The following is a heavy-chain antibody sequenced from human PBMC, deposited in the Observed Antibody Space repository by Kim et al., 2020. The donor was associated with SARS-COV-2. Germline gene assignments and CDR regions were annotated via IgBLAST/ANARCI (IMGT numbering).Heavy chain of an antibody. V-gene: IGHV3-9*01. D-gene: IGHD1-26*01. CDR3: AKGDLATNYYYYMDV. Sequence: GGSLRLSCAASGFTFGDYAMHWVRQAPGKGLEWVSGISWNSGSIGYADSVKGRFTISRDNAKNSLYLQMNSLRAEDTALYYCAKGDLATNYYYYMDVWGQGTTVTVSS. CDR2: ISWNSGSI. CDR1: GFTFGDYA. J-gene: IGHJ6*03.